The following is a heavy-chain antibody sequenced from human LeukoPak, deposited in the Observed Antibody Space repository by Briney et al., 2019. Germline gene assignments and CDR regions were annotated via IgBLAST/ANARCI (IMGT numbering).Heavy chain of an antibody. V-gene: IGHV4-38-2*02. D-gene: IGHD6-13*01. CDR3: ARGAAAGTDY. CDR1: GYSISSGYY. CDR2: IYHSGST. J-gene: IGHJ4*02. Sequence: PSETLSLTCTVSGYSISSGYYWGWIRQPPGKGLEWIGSIYHSGSTYYNPSLKSRVTISVDTSKNQFSLKLSSVTAADTAVYYCARGAAAGTDYWGQGTLVTVSS.